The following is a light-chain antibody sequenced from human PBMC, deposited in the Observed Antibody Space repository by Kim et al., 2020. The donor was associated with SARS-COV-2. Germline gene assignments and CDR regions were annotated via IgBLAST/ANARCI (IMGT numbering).Light chain of an antibody. J-gene: IGKJ2*01. CDR2: TTS. Sequence: DIQMTQSPSSLSASIGDRVTVSCRASQSIGRYLNWYQQKPGKAPRLLIYTTSSLQRGVPSRFSGSGSGTDFTLTISSLQPEDFATYFCQQSSSPPSTFGQGTKLEI. CDR3: QQSSSPPST. CDR1: QSIGRY. V-gene: IGKV1-39*01.